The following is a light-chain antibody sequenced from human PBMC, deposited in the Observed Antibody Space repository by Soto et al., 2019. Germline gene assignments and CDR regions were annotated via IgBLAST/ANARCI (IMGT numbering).Light chain of an antibody. CDR2: AAS. CDR3: LQHDNFPWT. V-gene: IGKV1-17*01. J-gene: IGKJ1*01. CDR1: QDIGSD. Sequence: EIQMTVSLSSLSASVCGRGIITSRASQDIGSDLAWYQQKPGKAPERLIYAASTLQNGFPSRFSGSGSGTEFTLTISSLQPEDFETYYCLQHDNFPWTFGQGTKVDI.